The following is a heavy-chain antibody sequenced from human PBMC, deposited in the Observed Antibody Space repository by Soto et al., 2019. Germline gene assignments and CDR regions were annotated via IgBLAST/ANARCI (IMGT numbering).Heavy chain of an antibody. CDR1: GYTFTSYY. J-gene: IGHJ6*02. CDR2: INPSGGST. Sequence: ASVKVSCKASGYTFTSYYMHWVRQAPGQGLEWMGIINPSGGSTSYAQKFQGRVTMTRDTSTSTVYMELSSLRSEDTAVYYCAREGMRSSSWYEAPYYYYYYGMDVWGQGTTVTVSS. D-gene: IGHD6-13*01. V-gene: IGHV1-46*01. CDR3: AREGMRSSSWYEAPYYYYYYGMDV.